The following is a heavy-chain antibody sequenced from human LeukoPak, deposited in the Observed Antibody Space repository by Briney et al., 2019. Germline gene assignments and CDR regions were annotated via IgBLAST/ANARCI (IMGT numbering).Heavy chain of an antibody. CDR3: AKDLSLSPTSP. Sequence: GGSLRLSCAASGFTFSSYATSWVRQAPGKGLEWVSAISGSGGSTYYADSVKGRFTISRDNSKNTLYLQMNSLRAEDTAVYYCAKDLSLSPTSPWGQGTLVTVSS. V-gene: IGHV3-23*01. CDR2: ISGSGGST. CDR1: GFTFSSYA. J-gene: IGHJ5*02. D-gene: IGHD1-14*01.